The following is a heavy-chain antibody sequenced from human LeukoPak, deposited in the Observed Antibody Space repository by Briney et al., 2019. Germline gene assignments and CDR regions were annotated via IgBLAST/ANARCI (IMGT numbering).Heavy chain of an antibody. CDR2: ISSSSSTI. V-gene: IGHV3-48*04. CDR1: GFTFSNYN. D-gene: IGHD6-19*01. Sequence: PGGSLRLSCAASGFTFSNYNMNWVRQAPGKGLEWVSYISSSSSTIYYADSVKGRFTISRDNAKNSLYLQMNSLRAEDTAVYYCARDSASSGLEYWGQGTLVTVSS. CDR3: ARDSASSGLEY. J-gene: IGHJ4*02.